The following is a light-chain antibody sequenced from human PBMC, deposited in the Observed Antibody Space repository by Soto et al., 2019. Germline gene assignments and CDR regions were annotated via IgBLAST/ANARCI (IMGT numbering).Light chain of an antibody. J-gene: IGLJ1*01. CDR3: WSYPGDSTPYV. V-gene: IGLV2-23*01. Sequence: QSVLTQPASVSGSPGQSITISCTGTSSDVGSYNFVSWYQQHPGKAPKVIIYEGTKRPSGVSNRFSGSKSGNTASLTISGLQAEDEADYYCWSYPGDSTPYVFGTGTKLTVL. CDR1: SSDVGSYNF. CDR2: EGT.